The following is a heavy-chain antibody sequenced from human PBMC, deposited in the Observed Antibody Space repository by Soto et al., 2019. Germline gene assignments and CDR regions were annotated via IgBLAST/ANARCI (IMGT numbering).Heavy chain of an antibody. CDR1: GGSISSKY. J-gene: IGHJ4*02. V-gene: IGHV4-59*08. CDR2: VYNSGST. CDR3: ARHSHPGGNYDSSGYYN. D-gene: IGHD3-22*01. Sequence: XGTLSLTFTVSGGSISSKYLTWIRQPPGKGLEWIGYVYNSGSTNYNPSLTSRVTISVDTSKNQFSLKLTSVTAADTAMYFCARHSHPGGNYDSSGYYNCGQGTLVTVSS.